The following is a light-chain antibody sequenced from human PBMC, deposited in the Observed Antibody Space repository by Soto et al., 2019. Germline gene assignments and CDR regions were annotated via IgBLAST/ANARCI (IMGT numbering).Light chain of an antibody. CDR2: AAS. Sequence: DIQMTQSPSSLSASVGDRVTISCRASQSIDRYLNWYQQKAGKAPKLLIYAASNLQSGVPSRFSGSGSGTDFTLTIRGLQPEDFATYYCQQSGTFGQGTKVDIK. V-gene: IGKV1-39*01. CDR1: QSIDRY. J-gene: IGKJ1*01. CDR3: QQSGT.